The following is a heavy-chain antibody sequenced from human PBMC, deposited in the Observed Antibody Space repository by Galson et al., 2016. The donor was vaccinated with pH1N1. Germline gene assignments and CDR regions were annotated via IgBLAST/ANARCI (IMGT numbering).Heavy chain of an antibody. V-gene: IGHV1-24*01. Sequence: SVKVSCKVTGYTLTTDSMHWVRQAPGKGLEWMGSFDPEYGATIYAQKFQGRLTMTEDSSTDTAYMELNTLRSEDTAVYYCAKLRSTSGWYNGWYVDLWGLGTLVPVP. CDR2: FDPEYGAT. D-gene: IGHD6-13*01. CDR3: AKLRSTSGWYNGWYVDL. J-gene: IGHJ2*01. CDR1: GYTLTTDS.